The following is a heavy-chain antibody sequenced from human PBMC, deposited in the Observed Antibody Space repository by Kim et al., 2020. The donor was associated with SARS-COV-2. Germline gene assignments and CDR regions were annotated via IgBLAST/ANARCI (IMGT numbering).Heavy chain of an antibody. D-gene: IGHD3-9*01. Sequence: GGSLRLSCAASGFTFSSYAMTWVRQAPGTGLEWVSGISGSGGSPYYADSVKGRFTISRDNSKNTLYLQMNSLRAEDTAVYYCAKPIGNTYYDILTGYYPNWGQGTLVTVSP. CDR2: ISGSGGSP. CDR3: AKPIGNTYYDILTGYYPN. J-gene: IGHJ4*02. CDR1: GFTFSSYA. V-gene: IGHV3-23*01.